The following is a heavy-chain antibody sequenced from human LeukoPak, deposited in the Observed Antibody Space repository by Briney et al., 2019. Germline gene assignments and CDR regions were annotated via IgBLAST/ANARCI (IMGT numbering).Heavy chain of an antibody. Sequence: ASVKVSCKASVYTFTGYYMHWVRQAPGQGLEWTGWINPNSGGTNYAQKLQGRVTMTTDTSTSTAYMELRSLRSDDTAVYYCARDPGVTAIGMDYWGQGTLVTVSS. D-gene: IGHD2-21*02. CDR1: VYTFTGYY. J-gene: IGHJ4*02. CDR3: ARDPGVTAIGMDY. CDR2: INPNSGGT. V-gene: IGHV1-2*02.